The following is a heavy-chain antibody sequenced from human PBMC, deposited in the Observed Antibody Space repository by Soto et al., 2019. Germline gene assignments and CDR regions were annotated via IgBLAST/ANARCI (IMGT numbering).Heavy chain of an antibody. V-gene: IGHV4-39*01. D-gene: IGHD3-10*01. CDR1: GGSISGSTYY. CDR2: TYYSGRT. CDR3: ARHGSGSQYPIDH. Sequence: QLQLQESGPGLVKPSETLSLTCTVSGGSISGSTYYWGWIPQPPGKGLEYIGSTYYSGRTYYNPSPNSRVTVSVDTTKNQFSLYLNSVPAADTAVYDCARHGSGSQYPIDHWGQGTLVTVSS. J-gene: IGHJ4*02.